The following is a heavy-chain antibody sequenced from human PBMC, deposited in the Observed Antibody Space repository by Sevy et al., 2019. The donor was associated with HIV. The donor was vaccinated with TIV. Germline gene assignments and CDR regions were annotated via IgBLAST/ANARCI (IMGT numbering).Heavy chain of an antibody. CDR3: ARDFTIFGVVSGIDY. CDR1: GFTFRCYS. J-gene: IGHJ4*02. D-gene: IGHD3-3*01. CDR2: ISDDSRYI. V-gene: IGHV3-21*01. Sequence: GGSLRLSCAASGFTFRCYSMNWVRQAPGKGLEWLSSISDDSRYIYYSDSVKGRFTISRANAKSSLYLQMNSLRVEDTAIYYCARDFTIFGVVSGIDYWGQGNLVTVSS.